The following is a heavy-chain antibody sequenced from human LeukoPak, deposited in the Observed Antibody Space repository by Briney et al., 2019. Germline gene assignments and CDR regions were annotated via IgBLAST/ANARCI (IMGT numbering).Heavy chain of an antibody. CDR1: GFTFSSYG. CDR2: ISSSSSYI. D-gene: IGHD3-10*01. V-gene: IGHV3-21*01. Sequence: PGGSLRLSCAASGFTFSSYGMNWVRQAPGKGLEWVSSISSSSSYIYYADSVKGRFTISRDNAKNSLYLQMNSLRAEDTAVYYCAREFENYYGSGSYGYWGQGTLVTVSS. CDR3: AREFENYYGSGSYGY. J-gene: IGHJ4*02.